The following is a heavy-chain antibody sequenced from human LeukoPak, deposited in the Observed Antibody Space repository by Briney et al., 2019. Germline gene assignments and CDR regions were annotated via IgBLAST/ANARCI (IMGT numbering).Heavy chain of an antibody. J-gene: IGHJ6*02. D-gene: IGHD3/OR15-3a*01. CDR1: GYTFTGYY. Sequence: SVKVSCKASGYTFTGYYMHWVRQAPGQGLEWMGGIIPIFGTANYAQKFQGRVTITADESTSTAYMELSSLRSEDTAVYYCARDPGLDYYYYGMDVWGQGTTVTVSS. CDR2: IIPIFGTA. CDR3: ARDPGLDYYYYGMDV. V-gene: IGHV1-69*13.